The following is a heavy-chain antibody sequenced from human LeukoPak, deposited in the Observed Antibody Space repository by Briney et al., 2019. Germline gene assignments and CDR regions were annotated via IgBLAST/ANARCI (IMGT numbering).Heavy chain of an antibody. CDR3: ARIHGGYPFDH. J-gene: IGHJ4*02. Sequence: SETLSLTCAVYGGSFSGYYWSWIRQPPGKGLEWIGEINHSGSTNYNPSLKSRVTISVDTSKNQFSLKLSSVTAADTAVYYCARIHGGYPFDHWGQGTLVTVSS. CDR1: GGSFSGYY. CDR2: INHSGST. V-gene: IGHV4-34*01. D-gene: IGHD2-15*01.